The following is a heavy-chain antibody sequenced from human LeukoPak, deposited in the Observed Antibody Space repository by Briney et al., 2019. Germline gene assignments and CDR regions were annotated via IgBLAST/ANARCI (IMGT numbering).Heavy chain of an antibody. CDR3: ARRVDPVAGTGSFDY. Sequence: SETLSLTCTVSGASISNSYWTWIRQPAGKGLDWIGYVYYTGSTNYNSSLKSRVTISIDTSKNQFSLRLTSVTAAETAVYYCARRVDPVAGTGSFDYWGQGTLVTVSS. CDR2: VYYTGST. CDR1: GASISNSY. V-gene: IGHV4-59*08. D-gene: IGHD6-19*01. J-gene: IGHJ4*02.